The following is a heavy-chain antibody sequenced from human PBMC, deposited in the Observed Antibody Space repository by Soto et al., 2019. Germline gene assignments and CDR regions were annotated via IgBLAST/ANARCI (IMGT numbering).Heavy chain of an antibody. D-gene: IGHD3-9*01. CDR3: AKDIYDILTGYYEDYFDY. V-gene: IGHV3-23*01. CDR2: ISGSGGST. CDR1: GFTFSSYA. J-gene: IGHJ4*02. Sequence: GGSLRLSCAASGFTFSSYAMSWVRQAPGKGLEWVSAISGSGGSTYYADSVKGRFTISRDNSKNTLYLQMNSLRAEDTAVYYCAKDIYDILTGYYEDYFDYWGQGTLVTVSS.